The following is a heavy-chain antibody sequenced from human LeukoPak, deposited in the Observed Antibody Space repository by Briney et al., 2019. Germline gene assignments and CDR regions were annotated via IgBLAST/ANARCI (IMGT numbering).Heavy chain of an antibody. Sequence: GGSLRLSCAASGFTFSSYWMSWVRQAPGKGLELVANIKQDGSEKYYVDSVKGRFTISRDNAKNSLYLQMNSLRAEDTAVYYCARDRLPYITYYYDSSGFDYWGQGTLVTVSS. D-gene: IGHD3-22*01. CDR2: IKQDGSEK. CDR1: GFTFSSYW. V-gene: IGHV3-7*01. CDR3: ARDRLPYITYYYDSSGFDY. J-gene: IGHJ4*02.